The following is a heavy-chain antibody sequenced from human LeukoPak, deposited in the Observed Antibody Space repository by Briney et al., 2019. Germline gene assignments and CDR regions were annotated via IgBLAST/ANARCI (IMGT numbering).Heavy chain of an antibody. CDR3: ARAYYYDSSGYYYVYNWFDP. D-gene: IGHD3-22*01. CDR2: NNSQGSST. V-gene: IGHV3-74*01. Sequence: GGSLRLSCAASGFTFSSYWMHGVRQAPAKGLVWVSRNNSQGSSTSYADSVKGRFTIPRDNAKNTLYLQMNSLRAEDTAVYYCARAYYYDSSGYYYVYNWFDPWGQGTLVTVSS. CDR1: GFTFSSYW. J-gene: IGHJ5*02.